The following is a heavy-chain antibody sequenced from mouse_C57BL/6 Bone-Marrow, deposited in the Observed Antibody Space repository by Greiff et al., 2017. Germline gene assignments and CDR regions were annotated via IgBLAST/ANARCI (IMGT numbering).Heavy chain of an antibody. CDR3: ARPATAHYAMDY. V-gene: IGHV5-15*01. Sequence: EVKLVESGGGLVQPGGSLKLSCAASGFTFSDYGMAWVRQAPRKGPEWVAFISNLAYSIYYADTVTGRFTISRENAKNTLYREMSSLRSEDTAMYYCARPATAHYAMDYWGQGTSVTVSS. J-gene: IGHJ4*01. D-gene: IGHD1-2*01. CDR1: GFTFSDYG. CDR2: ISNLAYSI.